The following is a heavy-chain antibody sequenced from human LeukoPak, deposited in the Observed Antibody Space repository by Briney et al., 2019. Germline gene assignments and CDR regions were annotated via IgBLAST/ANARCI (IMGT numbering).Heavy chain of an antibody. V-gene: IGHV1-18*01. J-gene: IGHJ6*02. CDR3: ARNGMDV. CDR1: GYTFTSYG. CDR2: ISAYSGDT. Sequence: ASVKVSCKASGYTFTSYGISWVRQAPGQGLEWMGWISAYSGDTNYAQKFQGRVTITADESTSTAYMELSSLRSEDTAVYYCARNGMDVWGQGTTVTVSS.